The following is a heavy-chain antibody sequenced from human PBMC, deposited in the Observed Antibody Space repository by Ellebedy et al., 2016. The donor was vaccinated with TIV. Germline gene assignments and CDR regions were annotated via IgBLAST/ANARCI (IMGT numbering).Heavy chain of an antibody. V-gene: IGHV3-30*03. CDR2: ISYDGSNK. J-gene: IGHJ6*02. D-gene: IGHD3-10*01. CDR1: GFTFSSYG. Sequence: GESLKISCAASGFTFSSYGMHWVRQAPGKGLEWVAVISYDGSNKYYADSVKGRFTISRDNSKNTLYLQMNSLRAEDTAVYYCARGSGFRLLWFGELNYYYGMDVWGQGTTVTVSS. CDR3: ARGSGFRLLWFGELNYYYGMDV.